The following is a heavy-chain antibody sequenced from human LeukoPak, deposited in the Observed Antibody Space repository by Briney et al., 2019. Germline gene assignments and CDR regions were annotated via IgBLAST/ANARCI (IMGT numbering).Heavy chain of an antibody. CDR2: VYYSGIT. Sequence: PSETLSLTCTVSGGSISSDYWSWIRQPPGKGLEWIGYVYYSGITNYNPSLKSRVTISVGTSKNHFSLKLTSVTAADTAVYYCARIGHEDYYFDYWGQGTLVTVSS. CDR3: ARIGHEDYYFDY. J-gene: IGHJ4*02. CDR1: GGSISSDY. V-gene: IGHV4-59*08.